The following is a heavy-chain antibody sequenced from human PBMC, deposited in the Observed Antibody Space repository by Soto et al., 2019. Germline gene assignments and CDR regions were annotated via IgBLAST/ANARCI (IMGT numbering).Heavy chain of an antibody. CDR2: INHSGST. CDR3: ARGQGYCSSTSCHRFDY. D-gene: IGHD2-2*01. J-gene: IGHJ4*02. V-gene: IGHV4-34*01. CDR1: GGSFSVYY. Sequence: SATLSLTCAVYGGSFSVYYWSWIRQPPGKGLEWIGEINHSGSTNYNPSLKSRLTISVDRSKNQFSLKLSSVTAADTAVYYCARGQGYCSSTSCHRFDYWGQGTLVTVSS.